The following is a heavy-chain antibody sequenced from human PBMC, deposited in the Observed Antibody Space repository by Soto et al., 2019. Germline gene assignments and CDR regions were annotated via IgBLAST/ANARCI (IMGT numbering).Heavy chain of an antibody. J-gene: IGHJ4*02. CDR2: IKQDGSER. CDR1: GFTFSNYW. CDR3: ATDSGTSDY. Sequence: EVQLVESGGGLVQPGGSLRLSCAASGFTFSNYWMSWVRQAPGKGLEWVANIKQDGSERYYVDSVKGRFIISRDNARNSLSLQMNSPRAEDTAVYYCATDSGTSDYWGQGTLITVSS. V-gene: IGHV3-7*01. D-gene: IGHD1-1*01.